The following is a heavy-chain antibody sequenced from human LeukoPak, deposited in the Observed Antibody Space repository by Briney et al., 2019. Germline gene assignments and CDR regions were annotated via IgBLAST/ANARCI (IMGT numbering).Heavy chain of an antibody. Sequence: ASVKVSCKASGYTFTGYYMHWVRQAPGQGLEWMGWINPNSGGTNYAQKFQGRVTMTRDTSISTAYMELSRLRSDDTAVYYCARDRGLVVAARLFDYWGQGTLVTVSS. CDR2: INPNSGGT. CDR1: GYTFTGYY. V-gene: IGHV1-2*02. J-gene: IGHJ4*02. CDR3: ARDRGLVVAARLFDY. D-gene: IGHD6-6*01.